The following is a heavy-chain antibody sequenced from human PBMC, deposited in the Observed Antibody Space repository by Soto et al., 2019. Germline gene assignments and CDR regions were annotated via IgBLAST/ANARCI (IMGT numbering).Heavy chain of an antibody. CDR1: GYTFTSYG. J-gene: IGHJ4*02. V-gene: IGHV1-18*01. CDR2: ISAHNGNT. D-gene: IGHD1-1*01. CDR3: ARGRYGDY. Sequence: QVHLVQSGAEVKKPGASVKVSCKASGYTFTSYGSTWVRQAPGQGLKWMGWISAHNGNTDYAQKLQGRVIVTRDTSTGSAYMELRSLISDDTAVYYCARGRYGDYWGQGALVTVSS.